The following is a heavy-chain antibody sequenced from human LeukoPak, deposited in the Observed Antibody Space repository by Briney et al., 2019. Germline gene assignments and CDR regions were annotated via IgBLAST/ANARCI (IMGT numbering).Heavy chain of an antibody. V-gene: IGHV1-69*04. Sequence: SVKVSCKASGYTFTSCDINWVRQAPGQGLEWMGRIIPILGIANYAQKFQGRVTITADKSTSTAYMELSSLRSEDTAVYYCARDRNGYLVLWGQGTLVTVSS. D-gene: IGHD5-24*01. J-gene: IGHJ4*02. CDR1: GYTFTSCD. CDR3: ARDRNGYLVL. CDR2: IIPILGIA.